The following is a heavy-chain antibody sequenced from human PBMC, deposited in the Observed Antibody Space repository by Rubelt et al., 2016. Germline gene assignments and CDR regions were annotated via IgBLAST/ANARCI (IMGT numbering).Heavy chain of an antibody. D-gene: IGHD3-22*01. CDR1: GFTVSNNE. V-gene: IGHV3-69-1*02. Sequence: VQLVESGGGVVQPGRSLRLSCAASGFTVSNNEMTWVRQAPGKGLEWVPSLSGGSTYYADSVKGRFTISRDNAKKSLYLQMNSLRAEETAVYDCARGYYSNSFDYWGQGTLVTASS. J-gene: IGHJ4*02. CDR3: ARGYYSNSFDY. CDR2: LSGGST.